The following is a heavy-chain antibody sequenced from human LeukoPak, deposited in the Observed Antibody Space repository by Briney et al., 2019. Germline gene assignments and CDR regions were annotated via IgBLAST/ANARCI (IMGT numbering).Heavy chain of an antibody. CDR1: GGTFSSYA. V-gene: IGHV1-69*13. CDR2: IIPIFGTA. Sequence: GASVKVSCKASGGTFSSYAISWVRQAPGQGLEWMGGIIPIFGTANYAQKFQGRVTITADESTSTAYMELSSLRSEDTAVYYCARAPPLGYCSSTSCPPPGAFDIWGQGTMVTVSS. J-gene: IGHJ3*02. D-gene: IGHD2-2*01. CDR3: ARAPPLGYCSSTSCPPPGAFDI.